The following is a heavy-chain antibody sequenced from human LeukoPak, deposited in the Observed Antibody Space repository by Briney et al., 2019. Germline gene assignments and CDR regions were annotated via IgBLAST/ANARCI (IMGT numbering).Heavy chain of an antibody. V-gene: IGHV3-9*01. J-gene: IGHJ4*02. CDR3: AKDIGHYDFSHFDY. CDR1: GFTFDDYA. Sequence: GRSLRLSCAASGFTFDDYAMHWVRQAPGKGLEWVSGISWNSGSIGYADSVKGRFTISRDNAKNSLYLQMNSLRAEDTALYYCAKDIGHYDFSHFDYWGQGTLVTVSS. CDR2: ISWNSGSI. D-gene: IGHD3-3*01.